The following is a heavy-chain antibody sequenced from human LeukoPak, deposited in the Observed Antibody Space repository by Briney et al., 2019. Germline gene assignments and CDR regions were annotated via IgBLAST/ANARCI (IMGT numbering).Heavy chain of an antibody. J-gene: IGHJ4*02. Sequence: GGSLRLSCAASGFTFSSYWMSWVRQAPGKGLEWVANIKQDGSEKYYVDSVKGRFTISRDNAKNSLYLQMNSLRAEDTAVYYCAREAGYSSTTYDYWGQGTLVTVSS. D-gene: IGHD6-13*01. CDR3: AREAGYSSTTYDY. CDR1: GFTFSSYW. CDR2: IKQDGSEK. V-gene: IGHV3-7*01.